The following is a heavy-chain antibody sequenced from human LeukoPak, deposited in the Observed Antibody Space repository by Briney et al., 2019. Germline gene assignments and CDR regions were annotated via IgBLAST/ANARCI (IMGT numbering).Heavy chain of an antibody. Sequence: GGSLRLSCAAWGFSLRGNAMSWVRQAPGKGLEWVSTVSSSGARTYYADSVKGRFTISRDNSNNTLYLQMNSLTAEDTAVDYCAKDLNAGYFDYWGQGSLVTVSS. CDR2: VSSSGART. V-gene: IGHV3-23*01. J-gene: IGHJ4*02. CDR1: GFSLRGNA. D-gene: IGHD1-1*01. CDR3: AKDLNAGYFDY.